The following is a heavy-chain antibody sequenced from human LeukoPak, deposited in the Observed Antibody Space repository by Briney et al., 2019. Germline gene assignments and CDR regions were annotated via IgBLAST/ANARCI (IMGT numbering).Heavy chain of an antibody. CDR2: IIPNSGGT. CDR3: ARGVLIQGRGAFDI. J-gene: IGHJ3*02. Sequence: ASVKVSCKASGYTFTVYYIHWLRQAPGQGPEWMGWIIPNSGGTNYAQKFQDRVAMTRDTSINTAYMELSSLTYDDTAVYYCARGVLIQGRGAFDIWGQGAMVTVFS. D-gene: IGHD3-9*01. CDR1: GYTFTVYY. V-gene: IGHV1-2*02.